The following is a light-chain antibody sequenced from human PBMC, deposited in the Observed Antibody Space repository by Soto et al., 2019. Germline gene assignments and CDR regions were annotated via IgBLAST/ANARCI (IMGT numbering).Light chain of an antibody. V-gene: IGKV1-39*01. CDR3: HTYNSYSLHT. CDR2: GAS. CDR1: QSVSTY. J-gene: IGKJ2*01. Sequence: DIQMTQSPSSLSTSVGDRVTITCRTSQSVSTYLNWYQQRPGKAPKLLIYGASSLQSGVPSRFSGSGSGTEFTLTISSLQPDDCATYYCHTYNSYSLHTFGQGTKLEIK.